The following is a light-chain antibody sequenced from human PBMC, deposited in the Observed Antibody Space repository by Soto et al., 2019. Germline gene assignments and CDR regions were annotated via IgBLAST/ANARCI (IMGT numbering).Light chain of an antibody. V-gene: IGKV3-15*01. J-gene: IGKJ1*01. CDR1: QSVSSN. CDR2: GAS. CDR3: QQYNNWPPWT. Sequence: EIVMTQSPATLSLSPGERATLACRASQSVSSNLAWYQQNPGQAPRLLIYGASTRATGIPARFSGSGSGTEFTLTISRLQSEDFAVYYCQQYNNWPPWTFGQGTKVDIK.